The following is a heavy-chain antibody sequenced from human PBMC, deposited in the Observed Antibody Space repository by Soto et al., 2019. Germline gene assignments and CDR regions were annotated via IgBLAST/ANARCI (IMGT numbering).Heavy chain of an antibody. CDR1: GYTFTNYG. CDR2: ISHWGKT. V-gene: IGHV1-18*01. D-gene: IGHD3-10*01. J-gene: IGHJ4*02. CDR3: ARDLDGSGSYYTDY. Sequence: QVQLVQSGAEVKKPGASVKVSCKASGYTFTNYGITWVRQAPGQGLEWMGWISHWGKTDYAQKFQGRVTMTTDSSASTAFMELRSLRSDDTAMYVCARDLDGSGSYYTDYWGQGTLVTVSS.